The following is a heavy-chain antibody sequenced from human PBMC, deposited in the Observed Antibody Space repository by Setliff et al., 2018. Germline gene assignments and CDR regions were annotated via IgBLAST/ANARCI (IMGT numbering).Heavy chain of an antibody. D-gene: IGHD1-26*01. J-gene: IGHJ6*03. CDR2: LSGNSNYI. V-gene: IGHV3-21*01. CDR1: GFTFSSYA. Sequence: GGSLRLSCAASGFTFSSYAMSWVRQAPGKGLEWVACLSGNSNYIHHADSMKGRFTISRDNAKNTLYLQMNSLRADDTAVYYCARDHGIVPGVDYMDVWGKGTTVTV. CDR3: ARDHGIVPGVDYMDV.